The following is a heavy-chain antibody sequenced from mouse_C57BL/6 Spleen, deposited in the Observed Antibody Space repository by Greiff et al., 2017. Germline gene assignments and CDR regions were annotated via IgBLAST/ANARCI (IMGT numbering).Heavy chain of an antibody. J-gene: IGHJ3*01. CDR1: GFTFNTYA. CDR3: VREWLLSY. D-gene: IGHD2-3*01. CDR2: ISSKSSNYAT. V-gene: IGHV10-3*01. Sequence: EVHLVESGGGLVQPKGSLKLSCAASGFTFNTYAMHWVRQAPGKGLEWVARISSKSSNYATYYADSVKDRFTISRDDSQSMLYLQMNNLKTEDTAMYYCVREWLLSYWGQGTLVTVSA.